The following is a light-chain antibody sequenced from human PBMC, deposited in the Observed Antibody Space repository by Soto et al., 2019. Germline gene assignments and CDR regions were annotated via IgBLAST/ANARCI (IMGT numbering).Light chain of an antibody. CDR1: SSNVGRNS. CDR2: GNN. V-gene: IGLV1-44*01. Sequence: QSVLTQPPSASGTPGQGLTISCSGSSSNVGRNSVTWYQQLPGTAPKLLIYGNNQRPSGVPDRFSGSKSGTSASLAISGLQSEDEADYYCATWDDYLNVYVSGTGTKVTVL. CDR3: ATWDDYLNVYV. J-gene: IGLJ1*01.